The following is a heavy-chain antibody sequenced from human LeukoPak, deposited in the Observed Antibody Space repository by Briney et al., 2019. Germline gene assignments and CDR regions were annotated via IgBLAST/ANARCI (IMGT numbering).Heavy chain of an antibody. D-gene: IGHD1-1*01. CDR1: GFTFSNYT. CDR3: ARVRIGHNPEVPDY. Sequence: GGSLRLSCAASGFTFSNYTTHWVRQAPGKGLEWVAVISYDGNNKYYADSVKGRFTISRDNSKNTLYLQMNSLRVEDTAVYYCARVRIGHNPEVPDYWGQGTLVTVSS. J-gene: IGHJ4*02. CDR2: ISYDGNNK. V-gene: IGHV3-30*04.